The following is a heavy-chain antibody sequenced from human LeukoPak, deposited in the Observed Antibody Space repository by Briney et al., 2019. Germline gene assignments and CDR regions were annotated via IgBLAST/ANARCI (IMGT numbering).Heavy chain of an antibody. J-gene: IGHJ5*02. CDR2: IYYSGST. V-gene: IGHV4-30-4*08. Sequence: SETLSLTCTVSGGSISSGDYYWSWIRQPPGKGLEWIGYIYYSGSTYYNPSLKSRVTISVDTSKNQFSLKLSSVTAADTAVYYCARSDSSGWRYNWFDPWGQGTLVTVSS. D-gene: IGHD6-19*01. CDR3: ARSDSSGWRYNWFDP. CDR1: GGSISSGDYY.